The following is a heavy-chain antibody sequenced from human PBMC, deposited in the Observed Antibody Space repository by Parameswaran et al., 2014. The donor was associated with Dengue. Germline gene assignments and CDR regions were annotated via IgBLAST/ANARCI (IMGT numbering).Heavy chain of an antibody. J-gene: IGHJ4*02. Sequence: WIRQPPGKGLEWVAVISYDGSNKYYADSVKGRFTISRDNSKNTLYLQMNSLRAEDTAVYYCAKDGINYGWDYWGQGTLVTVSS. CDR3: AKDGINYGWDY. D-gene: IGHD3-10*01. CDR2: ISYDGSNK. V-gene: IGHV3-30*18.